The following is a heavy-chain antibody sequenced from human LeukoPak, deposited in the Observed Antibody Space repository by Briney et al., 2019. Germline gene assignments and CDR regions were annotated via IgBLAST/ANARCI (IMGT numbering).Heavy chain of an antibody. CDR2: INPDGSTT. J-gene: IGHJ3*01. D-gene: IGHD5-12*01. CDR1: GFTFSSYW. CDR3: AREVVATLTAFDF. Sequence: PGGCLRLSCEASGFTFSSYWMHWVRQAPGKGLVWVSRINPDGSTTSYADSVKGRFTISRDNAKNTLNLQMNSLRVEDTAVYYCAREVVATLTAFDFWGQGTMVTVSS. V-gene: IGHV3-74*01.